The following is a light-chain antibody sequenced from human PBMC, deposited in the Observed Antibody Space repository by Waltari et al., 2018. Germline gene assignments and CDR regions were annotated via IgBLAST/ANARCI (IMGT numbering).Light chain of an antibody. V-gene: IGLV2-8*01. Sequence: QSALTQPPSASGSPGQSVTISCTGTSSDVGGYNYVSWYQQHPGKAPKVMMYEVSKRPSGVPDRCSGSKSGTTASLTVAGLQAEDEADYYCSSYGGRSSVVFGGGTKLTVL. CDR3: SSYGGRSSVV. CDR2: EVS. CDR1: SSDVGGYNY. J-gene: IGLJ2*01.